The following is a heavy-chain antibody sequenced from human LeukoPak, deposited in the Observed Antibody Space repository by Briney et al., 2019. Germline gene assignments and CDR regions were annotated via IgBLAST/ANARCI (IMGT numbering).Heavy chain of an antibody. CDR3: TRGRGSGSYYNDYFDY. CDR1: GLTFGDYA. Sequence: GGSLRLSCTASGLTFGDYAMSWFRQAPGKGLEWVGFIRSKAYGGTTEYAASVKGRFTIPRDDSKSIAYLQMNSLKTEDTAVYYCTRGRGSGSYYNDYFDYWGQGTLVTVSS. J-gene: IGHJ4*02. CDR2: IRSKAYGGTT. D-gene: IGHD3-10*01. V-gene: IGHV3-49*03.